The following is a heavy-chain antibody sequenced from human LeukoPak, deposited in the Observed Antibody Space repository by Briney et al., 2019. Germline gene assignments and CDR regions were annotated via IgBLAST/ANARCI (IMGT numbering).Heavy chain of an antibody. D-gene: IGHD2-2*01. J-gene: IGHJ4*02. CDR2: IKSKTDGGTT. Sequence: GGSLRLSCAASGFTFSNAWMSWVRQAPGKGLEWVGHIKSKTDGGTTDYAAPVKGRLTISRDDSKNTLYLQMNSLKTEDTAVYYCTTLRSNATDYWGQGTLVTVSS. CDR1: GFTFSNAW. V-gene: IGHV3-15*01. CDR3: TTLRSNATDY.